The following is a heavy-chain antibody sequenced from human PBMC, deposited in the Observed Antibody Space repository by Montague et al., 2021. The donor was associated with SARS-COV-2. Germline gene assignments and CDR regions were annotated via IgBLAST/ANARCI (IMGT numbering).Heavy chain of an antibody. V-gene: IGHV4-61*01. Sequence: SETLSLTCTVSGGSVNSGCYYWSWIRQPPGKGLEWIGNIYYSGTTNYNPPLKSRVTISVATSKNQFSLKLSSVTAADTAVYYCARDRTADDYDDYEIGGYSYYYGMDVWGQGTTVTVSS. CDR3: ARDRTADDYDDYEIGGYSYYYGMDV. J-gene: IGHJ6*02. CDR2: IYYSGTT. CDR1: GGSVNSGCYY. D-gene: IGHD4-17*01.